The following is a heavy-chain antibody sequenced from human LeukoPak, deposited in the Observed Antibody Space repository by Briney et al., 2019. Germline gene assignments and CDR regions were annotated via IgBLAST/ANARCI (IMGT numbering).Heavy chain of an antibody. CDR2: ISGSGGNT. Sequence: GGSLRLSCAASGFTFSSYGMSWVRQAPGKGLEWVSTISGSGGNTYFADSVKGRFTISRDNAKNSLYLQMSSLRAEDTAVYYCARDYASDYWGQGTLVTVSS. J-gene: IGHJ4*02. CDR3: ARDYASDY. V-gene: IGHV3-23*01. CDR1: GFTFSSYG. D-gene: IGHD3-10*01.